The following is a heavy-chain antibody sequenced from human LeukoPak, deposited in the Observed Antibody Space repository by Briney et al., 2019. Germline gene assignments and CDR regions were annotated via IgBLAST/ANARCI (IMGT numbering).Heavy chain of an antibody. CDR3: AKGPDITMIVVVFDY. CDR1: GFTFDDDA. V-gene: IGHV3-9*01. D-gene: IGHD3-22*01. Sequence: GGSLRLSCAASGFTFDDDAMHWVRQAPGKGLEWVSGISWNSGSIGYADSVKGRFTISRDNAKNSLYLQMNSLRAEDTALYYCAKGPDITMIVVVFDYWGQGTLVTVSS. CDR2: ISWNSGSI. J-gene: IGHJ4*02.